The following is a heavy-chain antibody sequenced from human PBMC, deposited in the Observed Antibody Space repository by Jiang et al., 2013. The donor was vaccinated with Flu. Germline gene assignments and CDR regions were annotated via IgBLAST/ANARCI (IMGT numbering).Heavy chain of an antibody. CDR3: ARAGALTPITRFDY. J-gene: IGHJ4*02. CDR1: GYDFTTYA. Sequence: GAEVKKPGASVRLSCTASGYDFTTYAIHWVRQATGQRLEWMGWINGGSGNTMYSQKFQDRVTFTRDISASTVYMDFHSLRHDDTSVYFCARAGALTPITRFDYWGQGTQVTVSS. V-gene: IGHV1-3*01. D-gene: IGHD1-14*01. CDR2: INGGSGNT.